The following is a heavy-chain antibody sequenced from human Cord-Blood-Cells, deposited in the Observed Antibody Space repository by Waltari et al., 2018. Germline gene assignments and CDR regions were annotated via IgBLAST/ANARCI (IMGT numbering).Heavy chain of an antibody. J-gene: IGHJ2*01. CDR1: GGSIRRYY. CDR3: ARDRGLSKEVTWYFDL. D-gene: IGHD3-10*01. CDR2: IYTSGST. Sequence: QVQLQESGPGLVKPSETLSLTCTVSGGSIRRYYWSWIRQPAGKGLEWIGRIYTSGSTNYNPSLKSRVTMSVDTSKNQFSLKLSSVTAADTAVYYCARDRGLSKEVTWYFDLWGRGTLVTVSS. V-gene: IGHV4-4*07.